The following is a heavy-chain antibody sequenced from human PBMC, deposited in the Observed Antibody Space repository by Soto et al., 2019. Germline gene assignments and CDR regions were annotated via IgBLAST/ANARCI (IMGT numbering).Heavy chain of an antibody. CDR2: IYYSGST. CDR1: GGSISSSSYY. J-gene: IGHJ4*02. Sequence: SETLSLTCTVSGGSISSSSYYWGWIRQPPGKGLEWIGSIYYSGSTYYNPSLKSRVTISVDTSKNQFSLKLSSVTAADTAVYYCARPLRYPLVVDDWGQGTRVTVSS. V-gene: IGHV4-39*01. CDR3: ARPLRYPLVVDD. D-gene: IGHD3-9*01.